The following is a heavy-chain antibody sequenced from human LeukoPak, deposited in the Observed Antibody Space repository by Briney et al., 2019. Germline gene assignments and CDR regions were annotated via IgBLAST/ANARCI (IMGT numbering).Heavy chain of an antibody. D-gene: IGHD6-19*01. CDR2: ISGSGGST. J-gene: IGHJ4*02. V-gene: IGHV3-23*01. CDR1: GFTFSSYA. Sequence: GGSLRLSCAASGFTFSSYAMSWVRQAPGKGLEWVSAISGSGGSTYYADSVKGRFTISRDNSKSTLYLQMNSLRAEDTAVYYCAKPAISSRGWYYDYWGQGTLVTVSS. CDR3: AKPAISSRGWYYDY.